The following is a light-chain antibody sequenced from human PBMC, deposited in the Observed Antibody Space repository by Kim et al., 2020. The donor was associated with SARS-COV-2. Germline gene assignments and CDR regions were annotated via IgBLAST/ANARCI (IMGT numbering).Light chain of an antibody. V-gene: IGKV3-20*01. CDR1: QSVSGSN. J-gene: IGKJ2*01. CDR3: QQYGSSPPYT. Sequence: SPGERATPSCRASQSVSGSNLAWYQQKPGQPPRLLMYGASNRATGIPDRFSGSGFGTDFTLTISGLEPEDFAVYYCQQYGSSPPYTFGQGTKLEI. CDR2: GAS.